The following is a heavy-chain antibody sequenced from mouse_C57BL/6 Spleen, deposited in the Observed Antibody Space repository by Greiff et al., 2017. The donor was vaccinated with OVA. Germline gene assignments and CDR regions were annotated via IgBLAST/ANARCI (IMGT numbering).Heavy chain of an antibody. D-gene: IGHD1-1*01. CDR1: GYAFSSYW. V-gene: IGHV1-80*01. J-gene: IGHJ4*01. CDR2: IYPGNGDP. Sequence: QVQLQQSGAELVQPGASVKISCTASGYAFSSYWMNWVTQRPGKGLEWIGQIYPGNGDPNYNGKFKGKATLTADQSSSTAYMQRSSLTSEDSAVYCCARGGSSYRYAMDYWGQGTSVTVSS. CDR3: ARGGSSYRYAMDY.